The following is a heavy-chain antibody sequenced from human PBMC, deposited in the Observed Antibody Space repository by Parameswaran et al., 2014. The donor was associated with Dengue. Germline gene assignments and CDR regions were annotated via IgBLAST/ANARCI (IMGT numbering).Heavy chain of an antibody. Sequence: WVRQAPGQGLEWMGWINPNSGGTNYAQKFQGRVTMTRDTSIGTAYMELSRLRSDDTAVYYCARVDDYGMDVWGQGDHGHRLL. D-gene: IGHD2-2*03. V-gene: IGHV1-2*02. CDR3: ARVDDYGMDV. CDR2: INPNSGGT. J-gene: IGHJ6*02.